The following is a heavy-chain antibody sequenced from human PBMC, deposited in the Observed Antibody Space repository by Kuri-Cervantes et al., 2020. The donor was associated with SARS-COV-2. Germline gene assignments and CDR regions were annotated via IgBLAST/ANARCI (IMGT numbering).Heavy chain of an antibody. CDR2: IYPGGSDT. D-gene: IGHD2-15*01. V-gene: IGHV5-51*01. J-gene: IGHJ4*02. CDR3: ARPGYCSGGSCYSLYY. CDR1: GYSFTSYW. Sequence: KVSCKGSGYSFTSYWIGWVRQMPGKGLEWMGIIYPGGSDTRYSPSFQDQVTISADKSISTAYLQWSSLKASDTAMYYCARPGYCSGGSCYSLYYWGQGTLVTVSS.